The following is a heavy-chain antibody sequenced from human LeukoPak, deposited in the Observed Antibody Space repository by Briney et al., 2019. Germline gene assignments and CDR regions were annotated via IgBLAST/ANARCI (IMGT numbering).Heavy chain of an antibody. J-gene: IGHJ6*02. Sequence: SETLSLTCSVSGDSMKNYYWIWIRQSPGKVVEWLGYIYYSGSTYYNPSLKSRVTMSVDKSKKQCSLKLSSVTAADTAVYYCARAVYCSSTSCQWVPLVWGQGTTVTVSS. CDR2: IYYSGST. V-gene: IGHV4-59*01. D-gene: IGHD2-2*01. CDR3: ARAVYCSSTSCQWVPLV. CDR1: GDSMKNYY.